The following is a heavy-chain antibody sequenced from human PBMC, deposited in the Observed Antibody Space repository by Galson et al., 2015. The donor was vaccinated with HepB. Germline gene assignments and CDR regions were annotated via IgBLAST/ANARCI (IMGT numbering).Heavy chain of an antibody. CDR3: ARGSGYSSSDDGD. D-gene: IGHD6-13*01. CDR2: ISHSGST. V-gene: IGHV4-34*01. Sequence: ETLSLTCAVYGGSFSGYYWSWIRQPPGKGLEWIGEISHSGSTNYNPSLKSRVTISVDTSKNQFSLKLSSVTAADTAVYYCARGSGYSSSDDGDWGQGTLVTVSS. J-gene: IGHJ4*02. CDR1: GGSFSGYY.